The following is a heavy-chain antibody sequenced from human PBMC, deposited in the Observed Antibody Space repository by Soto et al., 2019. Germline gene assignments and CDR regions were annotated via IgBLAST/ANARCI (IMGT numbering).Heavy chain of an antibody. J-gene: IGHJ6*02. Sequence: QVQLVQSGAEVKKPGSSVKVSCKASGGTFSSYAISWVRQAPGQGLEWMGGIIPIFGTANYAQKFQGRVTNTADESTSTDYMELSSMRSEDTAVYYCARKNPRYYDSSGYYLPYYYGMDVWGQGTTVTVSS. CDR1: GGTFSSYA. CDR3: ARKNPRYYDSSGYYLPYYYGMDV. V-gene: IGHV1-69*12. D-gene: IGHD3-22*01. CDR2: IIPIFGTA.